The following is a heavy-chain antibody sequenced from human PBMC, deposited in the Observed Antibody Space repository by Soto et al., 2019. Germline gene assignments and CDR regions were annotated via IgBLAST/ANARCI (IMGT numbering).Heavy chain of an antibody. CDR1: GGSISSYY. J-gene: IGHJ4*02. Sequence: PSETLSLTCTVSGGSISSYYWSWIRQPPGKGLEWIGYIYYSGSTNYNPSLKSRVTISVDTSKNQFSLKLSSVTAEDTAVYYCAREAGHGLDYWGQGTLVTVSS. D-gene: IGHD6-19*01. CDR2: IYYSGST. CDR3: AREAGHGLDY. V-gene: IGHV4-59*01.